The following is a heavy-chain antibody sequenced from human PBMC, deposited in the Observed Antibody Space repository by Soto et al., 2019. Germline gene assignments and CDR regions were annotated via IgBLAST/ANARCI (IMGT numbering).Heavy chain of an antibody. J-gene: IGHJ3*02. CDR1: GYTFSSYG. CDR3: ARGKRIEAFDI. D-gene: IGHD2-15*01. CDR2: ISAYNGNT. Sequence: ASVKVSCKASGYTFSSYGFSWVRQAPGQGLEWMGWISAYNGNTNYAQKFQGRVTMTTETSTSTAYMELRSLRSDDTAVYYCARGKRIEAFDIWGQEKMVTVSS. V-gene: IGHV1-18*01.